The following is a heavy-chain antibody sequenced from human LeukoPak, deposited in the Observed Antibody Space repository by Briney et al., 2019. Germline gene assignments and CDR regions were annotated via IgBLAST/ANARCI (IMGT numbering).Heavy chain of an antibody. J-gene: IGHJ3*02. D-gene: IGHD2-2*01. CDR3: ARPGYCSSTSCYLEGAFDI. CDR2: INHSGST. CDR1: GGSFSGYY. Sequence: SETLSLTCAVYGGSFSGYYWSWIRQPPGKGLEWIGEINHSGSTNYNPSLKSRVTISVDTSKNQFSLKLSSVTAADTAVYYCARPGYCSSTSCYLEGAFDIWGQGTMVTVSS. V-gene: IGHV4-34*01.